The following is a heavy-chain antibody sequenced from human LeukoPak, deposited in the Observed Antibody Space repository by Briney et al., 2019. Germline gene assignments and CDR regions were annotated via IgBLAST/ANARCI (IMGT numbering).Heavy chain of an antibody. J-gene: IGHJ4*02. CDR3: ARAGPLYTGAYLAY. CDR2: IKQDASEK. CDR1: GFTFRNYW. V-gene: IGHV3-7*03. Sequence: PGGSLRLSCAASGFTFRNYWMSWVRQAPGKGLESVANIKQDASEKSYVDSVKGRFTISRDNAKNSLHLQMNSLRVEDTAVYYCARAGPLYTGAYLAYWGQGTLVTVSS. D-gene: IGHD1-26*01.